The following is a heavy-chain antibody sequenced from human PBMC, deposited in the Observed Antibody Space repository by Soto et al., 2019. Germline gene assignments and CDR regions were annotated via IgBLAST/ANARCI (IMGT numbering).Heavy chain of an antibody. Sequence: QITLKESGPTLVKPTQTLTLTCSFSGFSLSTSGVGVGWIRQPPGKALEWLALLYWDDDKRYSPSLKSRLTITKDTSKNQVVLTVTNMDPMDTATYYCAHRGYSRLFDYWGQGTLVTVSS. CDR2: LYWDDDK. CDR3: AHRGYSRLFDY. CDR1: GFSLSTSGVG. V-gene: IGHV2-5*02. D-gene: IGHD5-18*01. J-gene: IGHJ4*02.